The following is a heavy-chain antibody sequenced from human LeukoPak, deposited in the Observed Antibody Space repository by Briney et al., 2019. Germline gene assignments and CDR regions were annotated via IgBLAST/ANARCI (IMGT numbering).Heavy chain of an antibody. CDR3: ARAVPGLGQVPFHY. V-gene: IGHV7-4-1*02. J-gene: IGHJ4*02. CDR2: INTNSGDA. Sequence: ASVKVSCKTSGYTFTSYTMNWVRQAPGQGLEWMGWINTNSGDATYTQGFTSRIGLSLDTSVSTTYLQISSLKAQDTDVSSCARAVPGLGQVPFHYWGQGPLVTVSS. CDR1: GYTFTSYT. D-gene: IGHD2-2*01.